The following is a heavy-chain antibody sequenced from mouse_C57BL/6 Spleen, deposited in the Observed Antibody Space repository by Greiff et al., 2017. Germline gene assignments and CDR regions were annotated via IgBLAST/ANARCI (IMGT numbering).Heavy chain of an antibody. V-gene: IGHV1-54*01. CDR2: INPGGGGT. D-gene: IGHD3-1*01. CDR3: ARSELGSEYAMDC. Sequence: QVQLQQSGAELVRPGTSVKVSCKASGYAFTNYLIEWVKQRPGQGLEWIGVINPGGGGTNYNEKFKGKATLTADKSSSTAYMQLSSLTSEDSAVYCCARSELGSEYAMDCWGQGTSVTVSS. J-gene: IGHJ4*01. CDR1: GYAFTNYL.